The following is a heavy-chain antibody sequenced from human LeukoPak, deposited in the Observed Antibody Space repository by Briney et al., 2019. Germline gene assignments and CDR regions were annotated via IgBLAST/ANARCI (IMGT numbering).Heavy chain of an antibody. D-gene: IGHD3-10*01. V-gene: IGHV4-34*01. CDR3: ARPHYGSGSLDS. J-gene: IGHJ4*02. Sequence: SETLSLTCAVYGGSFSGHYWTWIRQPPGKGLEWIGEINHSGSTTYNPSLNNRVTISVDTSKNQFSLKLTSVTAADKAVYYCARPHYGSGSLDSWGQGTLVTVSS. CDR1: GGSFSGHY. CDR2: INHSGST.